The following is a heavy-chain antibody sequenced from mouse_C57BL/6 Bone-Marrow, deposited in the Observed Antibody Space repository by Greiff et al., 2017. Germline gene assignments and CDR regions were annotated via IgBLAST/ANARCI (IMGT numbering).Heavy chain of an antibody. D-gene: IGHD1-1*01. Sequence: VQLQQSGAELVKPGASVKLSCTASGYNITDYYMHWVKQRTEQGLEWIGRIDPEDGETKYAPKFQGKATITADTSSNTAYLQLSSLTSEDTAVYYCARLLAYWGQGTLVTVSA. V-gene: IGHV14-2*01. J-gene: IGHJ3*01. CDR3: ARLLAY. CDR1: GYNITDYY. CDR2: IDPEDGET.